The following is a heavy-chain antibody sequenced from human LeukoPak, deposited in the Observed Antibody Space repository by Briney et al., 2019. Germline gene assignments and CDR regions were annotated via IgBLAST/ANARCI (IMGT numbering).Heavy chain of an antibody. Sequence: GGSLRLSCAASGFTLSVYYMSCARRAPGKGLVWVSVIRSNAYGASTESSASVKGKFTISGDDSKSIAYLQINSLKTEETGVHSSSRADSFGSGSPISLDVWGKESTVTASS. V-gene: IGHV3-49*04. CDR3: SRADSFGSGSPISLDV. J-gene: IGHJ6*04. CDR1: GFTLSVYY. D-gene: IGHD3-10*01. CDR2: IRSNAYGAST.